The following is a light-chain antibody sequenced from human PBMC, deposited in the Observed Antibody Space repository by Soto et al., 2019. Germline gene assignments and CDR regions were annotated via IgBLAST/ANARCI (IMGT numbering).Light chain of an antibody. V-gene: IGKV1-5*03. CDR3: QQYNSYST. CDR1: QSISSW. Sequence: DIQMTQSPSTLSASVGDRVTITCRASQSISSWLAWYQQKPGKAPKLLIYKASSLESGLPSRFSGSGSGTEFTLTISRLQPDDFAPYYCQQYNSYSTFRQGTKVEIK. J-gene: IGKJ1*01. CDR2: KAS.